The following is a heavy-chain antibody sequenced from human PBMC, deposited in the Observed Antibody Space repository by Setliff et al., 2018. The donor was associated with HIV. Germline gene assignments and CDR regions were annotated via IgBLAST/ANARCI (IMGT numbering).Heavy chain of an antibody. J-gene: IGHJ2*01. CDR3: TTDSRYFDL. V-gene: IGHV3-15*01. CDR2: IKGKTDGGTT. Sequence: GGSLRLSCAASGFTFSTFAMHWVRQAPGKGLEWVGRIKGKTDGGTTDYAAPVKDRFTISRDDSKNTLYLQMNSLRTEDTAVYYCTTDSRYFDLWGRGTLVTVSS. CDR1: GFTFSTFA.